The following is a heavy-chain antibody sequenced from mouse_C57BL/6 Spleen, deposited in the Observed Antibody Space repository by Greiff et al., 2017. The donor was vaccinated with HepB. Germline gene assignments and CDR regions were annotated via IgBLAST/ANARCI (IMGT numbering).Heavy chain of an antibody. CDR2: IDPSDSET. Sequence: VQLQQPGAELVRPGSSVKLSCKASGYTFTSYWMHWVKQRPIQGLEWIGNIDPSDSETHYNQKFKDKATLTVDKSSSTAYMQLSSLTSEDSAVYYCARGDYSNYGWFAYWGQGTLVTVSA. CDR1: GYTFTSYW. CDR3: ARGDYSNYGWFAY. V-gene: IGHV1-52*01. J-gene: IGHJ3*01. D-gene: IGHD2-5*01.